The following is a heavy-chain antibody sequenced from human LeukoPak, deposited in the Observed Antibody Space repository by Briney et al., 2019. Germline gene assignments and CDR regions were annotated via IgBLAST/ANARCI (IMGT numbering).Heavy chain of an antibody. CDR2: IYYSGST. V-gene: IGHV4-59*01. D-gene: IGHD2-15*01. CDR1: GGSFSGYY. Sequence: SETLSLTCAVYGGSFSGYYWSWIRQPPGKGLEWIGYIYYSGSTDYNPSLKSRVTISLDTSKDQFSLKLSSVTAADTAVYYCYCSGGDWGQGTLVTVSS. J-gene: IGHJ4*02. CDR3: YCSGGD.